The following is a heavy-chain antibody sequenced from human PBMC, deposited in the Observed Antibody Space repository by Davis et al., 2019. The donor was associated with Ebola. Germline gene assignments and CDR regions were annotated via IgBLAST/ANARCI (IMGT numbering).Heavy chain of an antibody. CDR1: GFTFSSYW. CDR3: ARDPGSSWYFMDV. J-gene: IGHJ6*04. V-gene: IGHV3-7*01. CDR2: IKQDGSEK. D-gene: IGHD6-13*01. Sequence: GGSLRLSCAASGFTFSSYWMGWVRQAPGKGLEWVANIKQDGSEKYYVDSVKGRFTISRDNAKNSLYLQMNSLRAEDTAVYYCARDPGSSWYFMDVWGKGTTVAVSS.